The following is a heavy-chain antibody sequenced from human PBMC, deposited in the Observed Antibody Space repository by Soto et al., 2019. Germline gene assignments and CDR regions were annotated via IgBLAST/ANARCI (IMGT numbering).Heavy chain of an antibody. D-gene: IGHD4-4*01. CDR3: ARAGNSFHDAFDI. CDR1: GGSISSGDYY. CDR2: IYYSGST. V-gene: IGHV4-30-4*01. Sequence: PSETLSLTCTVSGGSISSGDYYWSWIRQPPGKGLEWIGYIYYSGSTYYNPSLKSRVTISVDTSKNQFSLKLSSVTAADTAVYYCARAGNSFHDAFDIWGQGTMVTVSS. J-gene: IGHJ3*02.